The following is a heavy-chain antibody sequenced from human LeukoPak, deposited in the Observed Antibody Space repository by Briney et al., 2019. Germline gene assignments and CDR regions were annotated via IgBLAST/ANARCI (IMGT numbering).Heavy chain of an antibody. V-gene: IGHV6-1*01. CDR3: ASHRGDYATGYFDY. J-gene: IGHJ4*02. Sequence: SQTLSLTCAISGDSVSSNTAAWNWIRQSPSRGLEWLGRTYYRSKWYYDYAVSLKSRITIYPDTSKNQFSLQLNSVTPEDTAVYYCASHRGDYATGYFDYRGQGTLVTVSS. D-gene: IGHD1-1*01. CDR1: GDSVSSNTAA. CDR2: TYYRSKWYY.